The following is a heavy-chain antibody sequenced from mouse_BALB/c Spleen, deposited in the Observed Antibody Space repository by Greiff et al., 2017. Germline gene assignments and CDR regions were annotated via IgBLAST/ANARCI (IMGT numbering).Heavy chain of an antibody. J-gene: IGHJ3*01. Sequence: VQLQQSGAELARPGASVKMSCKASGYTFTSYTMHWVKQRPGQGLEWIGYINPSSGYTNYNQKFKDKATLTADKSSSTAYMQLSSLTSEDSAVYYCARTKEYGNFADWGQGTLVTVSA. CDR1: GYTFTSYT. CDR3: ARTKEYGNFAD. V-gene: IGHV1-4*01. CDR2: INPSSGYT. D-gene: IGHD2-10*02.